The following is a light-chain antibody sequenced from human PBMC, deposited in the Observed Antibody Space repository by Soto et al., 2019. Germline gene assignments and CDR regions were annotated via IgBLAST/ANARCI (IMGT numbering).Light chain of an antibody. CDR2: GNS. CDR1: SSNIGAGYD. J-gene: IGLJ2*01. V-gene: IGLV1-40*01. Sequence: QSVLTQPPSVSGARGQRVTISCTGSSSNIGAGYDVHWYQHLPGTAPKLLIYGNSNRPSGVPDRFSGSKSGTSASLAITGLQAEDEADYYCHSYDSSLSGSVFGGGTKLTVL. CDR3: HSYDSSLSGSV.